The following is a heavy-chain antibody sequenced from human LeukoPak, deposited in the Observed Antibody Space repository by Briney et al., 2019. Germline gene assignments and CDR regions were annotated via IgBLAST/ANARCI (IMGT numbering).Heavy chain of an antibody. D-gene: IGHD3-22*01. CDR3: VRGNYDSRGYSNAFDI. CDR1: GGSISSYH. J-gene: IGHJ3*02. Sequence: SETLSLTCTVSGGSISSYHWSWIRQPPGKRLEWIGFISYSGSTNSNPSLKSRVAISIDTSENQFSLKLISVTAADTAVYYCVRGNYDSRGYSNAFDIWGQGAMVTVSS. CDR2: ISYSGST. V-gene: IGHV4-59*01.